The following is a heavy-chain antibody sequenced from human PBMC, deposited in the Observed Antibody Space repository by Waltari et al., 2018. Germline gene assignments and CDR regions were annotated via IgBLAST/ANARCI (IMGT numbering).Heavy chain of an antibody. CDR1: GYTFTDYY. D-gene: IGHD1-7*01. V-gene: IGHV1-69-2*01. Sequence: EVQLVQSGAEVKKPGATVKISCQAYGYTFTDYYMHWVQQAPGKGLEWVGRIDPQDGETKYADKFQGRATITADTSIDTVYMELSRLRPEDTAVFYCARTTTIKSLDYWGQGTLVTVSS. J-gene: IGHJ4*02. CDR3: ARTTTIKSLDY. CDR2: IDPQDGET.